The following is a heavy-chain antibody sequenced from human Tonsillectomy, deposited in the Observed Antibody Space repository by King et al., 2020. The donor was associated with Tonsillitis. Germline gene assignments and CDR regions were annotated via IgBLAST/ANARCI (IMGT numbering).Heavy chain of an antibody. Sequence: VQLVESGGGLVQPGGSLRLSCAASGFTFSSYWMHWVRQAPGKGLVWCSRINSDGSSTSYADSVKGRFTIPRDNAKNTLYLQMNSLRAEDTAVYYCARTSGYGDMDVWGQGTTVTVSS. V-gene: IGHV3-74*01. CDR1: GFTFSSYW. J-gene: IGHJ6*02. CDR3: ARTSGYGDMDV. D-gene: IGHD5-12*01. CDR2: INSDGSST.